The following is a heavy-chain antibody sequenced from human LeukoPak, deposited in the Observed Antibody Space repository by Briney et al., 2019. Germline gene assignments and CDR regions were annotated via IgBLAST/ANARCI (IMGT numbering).Heavy chain of an antibody. CDR2: ISSSSSYI. CDR1: GFTFSSYS. CDR3: ARDAYSSGWPPYPVRPAYWYFDL. D-gene: IGHD6-19*01. Sequence: GGSLRLSCAASGFTFSSYSMNWVRQAPGKGLEWVSSISSSSSYIYYADSVKGRFTISRDNAKNSLYLQMNSLRAEDTAVYYCARDAYSSGWPPYPVRPAYWYFDLWGRGTLVTVSS. J-gene: IGHJ2*01. V-gene: IGHV3-21*01.